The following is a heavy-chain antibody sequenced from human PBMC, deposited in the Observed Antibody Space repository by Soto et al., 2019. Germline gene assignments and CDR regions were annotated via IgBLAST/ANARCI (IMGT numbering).Heavy chain of an antibody. Sequence: EVQLLESGGGLVQPGGSQRLSCAASGFTFSRYAMSWVRQGPGKGLEWVTLISGSGGVTDYADSVKGRFTVSRDNSNNTMYLELNSLTAGDTAIYYCAKIHSGSSEDAFDVWGQGTVVTVSS. V-gene: IGHV3-23*01. CDR2: ISGSGGVT. CDR1: GFTFSRYA. D-gene: IGHD6-19*01. CDR3: AKIHSGSSEDAFDV. J-gene: IGHJ3*01.